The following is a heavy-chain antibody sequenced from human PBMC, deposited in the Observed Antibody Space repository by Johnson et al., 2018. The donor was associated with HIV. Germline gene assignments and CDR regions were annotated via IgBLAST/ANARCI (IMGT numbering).Heavy chain of an antibody. Sequence: VPLVESGGGVVRPGGSLRLTCEASGFMFDEYGMSWVRQAPGKGLEWVSGIHWNGENIGYADSVKGRCTVSRDNAKDSLFLEMNSLRVEDTAFYYCARAMYDYESSGNYYGGFDIWGQGTMVSVFS. D-gene: IGHD3-22*01. CDR2: IHWNGENI. V-gene: IGHV3-20*04. CDR1: GFMFDEYG. CDR3: ARAMYDYESSGNYYGGFDI. J-gene: IGHJ3*02.